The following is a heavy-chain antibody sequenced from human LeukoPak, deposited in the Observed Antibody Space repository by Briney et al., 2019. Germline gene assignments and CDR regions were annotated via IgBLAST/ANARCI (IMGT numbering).Heavy chain of an antibody. Sequence: GGSLRLSCAAPGFTFSSYGMHWVRQAPGKGLEWVAFIRYDGSNKYYADSVKGRFTISRDNSKNTLYLQMNSLRAEDTAVYYCAKVPPLDSSGYYLGYWGQGTLVTVSS. J-gene: IGHJ4*02. CDR2: IRYDGSNK. D-gene: IGHD3-22*01. CDR3: AKVPPLDSSGYYLGY. V-gene: IGHV3-30*02. CDR1: GFTFSSYG.